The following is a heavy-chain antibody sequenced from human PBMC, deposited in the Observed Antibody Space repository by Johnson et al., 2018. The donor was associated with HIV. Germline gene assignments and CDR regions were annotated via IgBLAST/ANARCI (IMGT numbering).Heavy chain of an antibody. V-gene: IGHV3-30*03. J-gene: IGHJ3*02. CDR3: ASQLGATGAFDI. CDR1: GFTFSSYG. Sequence: VQLVESGGGVVQPGRSLRLSCAASGFTFSSYGMHWVRQAPGKGLDWVAVISYDGSNKYYVDSVTGRFPLSRDNSKNTLYLQMNSLRAEDTAVYYCASQLGATGAFDIWGQVTMVTVSS. CDR2: ISYDGSNK. D-gene: IGHD1-26*01.